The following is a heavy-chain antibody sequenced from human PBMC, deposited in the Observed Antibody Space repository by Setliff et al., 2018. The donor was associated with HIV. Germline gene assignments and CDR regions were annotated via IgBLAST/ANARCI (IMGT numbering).Heavy chain of an antibody. V-gene: IGHV4-59*01. Sequence: PSETLSLTCIVSGASISSDTWSWIRQPPGKGLQWIGFIYNSEITNYNPSLKSQVTISLDMSKNQFSLKLTSVTAADTAVYYCARGGTSSNWFDPWGQGTLVTVSS. CDR2: IYNSEIT. J-gene: IGHJ5*02. D-gene: IGHD2-2*01. CDR3: ARGGTSSNWFDP. CDR1: GASISSDT.